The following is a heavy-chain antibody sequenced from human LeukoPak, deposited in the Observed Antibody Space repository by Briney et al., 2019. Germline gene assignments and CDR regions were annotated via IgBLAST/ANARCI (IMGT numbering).Heavy chain of an antibody. D-gene: IGHD4-17*01. J-gene: IGHJ1*01. Sequence: KTSETLSLTCTVSGGSIGSYYWSWIRQPAGKGLEWIGRIYTSGSTNYNPSLKSRVTMSVDTSKNQSSLKLSSVTAADTAVYYCARGDNDYGDYEYFQHWGQGTLVTVSS. CDR3: ARGDNDYGDYEYFQH. V-gene: IGHV4-4*07. CDR1: GGSIGSYY. CDR2: IYTSGST.